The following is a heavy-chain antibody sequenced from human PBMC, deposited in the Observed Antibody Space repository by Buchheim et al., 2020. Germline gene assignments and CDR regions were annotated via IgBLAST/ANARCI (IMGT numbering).Heavy chain of an antibody. V-gene: IGHV3-21*01. CDR2: ISSSSSYI. CDR1: GFTFSSYS. Sequence: VQLVESGGGLVKPGGSLRLSCAASGFTFSSYSMNWVRQAPGKGLEWVSSISSSSSYIYYADSVKGRFTISRDNAKNSLYLQMNSLRAEDTAVYYCARDASSKYYYDSSGYYDYWGQGTL. CDR3: ARDASSKYYYDSSGYYDY. J-gene: IGHJ4*02. D-gene: IGHD3-22*01.